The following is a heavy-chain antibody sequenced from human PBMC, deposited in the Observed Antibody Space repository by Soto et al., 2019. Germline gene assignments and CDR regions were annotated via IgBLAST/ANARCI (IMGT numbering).Heavy chain of an antibody. CDR2: IIPMLGIA. Sequence: QVQLVQSGAEVKKPGSSVKVSCRASGATFSTHTIIWVRQAPGQGLEWVGRIIPMLGIANYAQKFQGRVTITADKSTSTAYMELSSLTSYDTAIYYCARDKDQLPTDWGHGTLVTVSS. V-gene: IGHV1-69*02. J-gene: IGHJ1*01. CDR3: ARDKDQLPTD. D-gene: IGHD2-2*01. CDR1: GATFSTHT.